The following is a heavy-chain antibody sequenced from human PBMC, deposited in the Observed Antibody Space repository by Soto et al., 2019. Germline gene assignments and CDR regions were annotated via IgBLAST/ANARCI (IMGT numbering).Heavy chain of an antibody. CDR2: ISYDGSNK. Sequence: LRLSCAASGFTFSSYGTHWVRQAPGKGLEWVAVISYDGSNKYYADSVKGRFTISRDNSKNTLYLQMNSLRAEDTAVYYCAKDPGYGDYFDYWGQGTLVTVSS. J-gene: IGHJ4*02. D-gene: IGHD4-17*01. CDR1: GFTFSSYG. CDR3: AKDPGYGDYFDY. V-gene: IGHV3-30*18.